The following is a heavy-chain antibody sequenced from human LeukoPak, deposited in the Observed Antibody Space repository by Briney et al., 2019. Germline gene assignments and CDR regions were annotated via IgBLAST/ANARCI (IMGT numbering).Heavy chain of an antibody. D-gene: IGHD6-19*01. Sequence: GRSLRLSCEASGFTFSTYGMHWVRQAPGKGLEWVAVTWYDGSNQYYADSVKGRFTISRGNSKNTMYLQMDSLRDEDTAVYYCAREIRDTGWYVDYWGQGTLVTVSS. V-gene: IGHV3-33*01. CDR1: GFTFSTYG. CDR3: AREIRDTGWYVDY. CDR2: TWYDGSNQ. J-gene: IGHJ4*02.